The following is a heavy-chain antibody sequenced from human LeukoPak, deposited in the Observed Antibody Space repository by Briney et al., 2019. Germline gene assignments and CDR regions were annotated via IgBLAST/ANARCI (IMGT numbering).Heavy chain of an antibody. V-gene: IGHV4-30-2*01. CDR3: ARGNSGYDPGWFDP. CDR1: AGSISSGGYS. CDR2: IYHSGST. D-gene: IGHD5-12*01. Sequence: PSETLSLTCAVSAGSISSGGYSWSWIRQPPGKGLEWIGYIYHSGSTYYNPSLKSRVTISVDRSKNQFSLKLSSVTAADTAVYYCARGNSGYDPGWFDPWGQGTLVTVSS. J-gene: IGHJ5*02.